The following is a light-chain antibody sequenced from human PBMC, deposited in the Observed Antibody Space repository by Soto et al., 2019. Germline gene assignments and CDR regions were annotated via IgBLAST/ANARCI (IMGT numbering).Light chain of an antibody. Sequence: QSVLTQPASVSGSPGQSITISCTGTSSDVGGYDYVSWYQLHPGKALKLMVFEVSNRPSGVSYRFSGSKSGNTASLTISWLQAEDEADYFCSSYSISTAYLFGTGTKLTVL. CDR3: SSYSISTAYL. CDR2: EVS. J-gene: IGLJ1*01. V-gene: IGLV2-14*01. CDR1: SSDVGGYDY.